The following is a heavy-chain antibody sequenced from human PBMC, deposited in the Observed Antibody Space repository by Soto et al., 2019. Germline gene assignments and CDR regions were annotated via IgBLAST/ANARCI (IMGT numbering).Heavy chain of an antibody. J-gene: IGHJ3*02. CDR2: IYYSGST. Sequence: SLTCTVSGGSISSGDYYWSWIRQPPGKGLEWIGYIYYSGSTYYNPSLKSRVTISVDTSKNQFSLKLSSVTAADTAVYYCAREGYYYDSSGRGAFDIWGQGTMVTVSS. CDR1: GGSISSGDYY. V-gene: IGHV4-30-4*01. D-gene: IGHD3-22*01. CDR3: AREGYYYDSSGRGAFDI.